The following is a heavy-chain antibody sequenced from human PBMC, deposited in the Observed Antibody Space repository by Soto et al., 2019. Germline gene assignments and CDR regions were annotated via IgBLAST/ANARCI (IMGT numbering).Heavy chain of an antibody. Sequence: GGSLRLSCAASGFTFSNAWMSWVRQAPGKGLEWVGRIKSKTDGGTTDYAAPVKGRFTISRDDSKNTLYLQMNSLKTEDTAVYYCTTDHAYYDSSGYYYWGQGTLVTVSS. D-gene: IGHD3-22*01. CDR1: GFTFSNAW. J-gene: IGHJ4*02. CDR2: IKSKTDGGTT. V-gene: IGHV3-15*01. CDR3: TTDHAYYDSSGYYY.